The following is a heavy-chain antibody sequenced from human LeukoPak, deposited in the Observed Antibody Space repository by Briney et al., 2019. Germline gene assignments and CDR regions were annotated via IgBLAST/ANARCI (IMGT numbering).Heavy chain of an antibody. V-gene: IGHV3-53*01. CDR3: AKSKTGGSYYGFDY. CDR1: GFTVSSNY. CDR2: SYSGGST. Sequence: TGGSLTLSCAAYGFTVSSNYMGWDRRAPGKGLEWVSLSYSGGSTYYANSVKGRFTISMDNSNTMVFLQMESLRAEDMDVYYCAKSKTGGSYYGFDYWGQGTLVTVSS. J-gene: IGHJ4*02. D-gene: IGHD1-26*01.